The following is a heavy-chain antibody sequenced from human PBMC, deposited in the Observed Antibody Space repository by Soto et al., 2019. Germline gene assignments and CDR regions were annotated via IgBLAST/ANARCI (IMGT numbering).Heavy chain of an antibody. CDR2: INAGNGNT. CDR1: GYTFTSYA. J-gene: IGHJ6*02. Sequence: QVQLVQSGAEVKKPGASVKVSCKASGYTFTSYAMHWVRQAPGQRLEWMGWINAGNGNTKYSQKFQGRVTITRDTPASTAYMDLSSLRSEDTAVYYCARDMGDIVVVVASAAGRMDVWGQGTTVTVSS. CDR3: ARDMGDIVVVVASAAGRMDV. V-gene: IGHV1-3*01. D-gene: IGHD2-15*01.